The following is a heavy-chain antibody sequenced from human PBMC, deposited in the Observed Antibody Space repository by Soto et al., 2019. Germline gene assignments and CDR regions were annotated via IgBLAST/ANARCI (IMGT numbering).Heavy chain of an antibody. CDR2: IYYSGST. Sequence: SSETLSLTCTVSGGSISSYYWSWIRQPPGKGLEWIGYIYYSGSTNYNPSLKSRVTISVDRSKNQFSLKLSSVTAADTAVYYCASGSGSSYNVIVNSFDPWAREPWSPSPQ. J-gene: IGHJ5*02. D-gene: IGHD3-10*01. V-gene: IGHV4-59*12. CDR3: ASGSGSSYNVIVNSFDP. CDR1: GGSISSYY.